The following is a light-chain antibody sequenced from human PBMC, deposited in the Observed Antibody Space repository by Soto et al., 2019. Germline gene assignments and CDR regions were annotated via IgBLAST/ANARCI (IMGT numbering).Light chain of an antibody. J-gene: IGKJ5*01. CDR1: QSISRY. Sequence: DIQMTQSPSSLAASVGGRFTITCRASQSISRYLNWYQQKPGKAPNLLXYVASSLQSEVPSRFSGSGSGTDFTLTITSLQPEDFATYYCQQSYGTPITFGQGTRLEIK. CDR3: QQSYGTPIT. V-gene: IGKV1-39*01. CDR2: VAS.